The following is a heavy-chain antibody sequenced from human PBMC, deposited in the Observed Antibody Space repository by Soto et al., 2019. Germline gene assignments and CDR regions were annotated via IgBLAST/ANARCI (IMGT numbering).Heavy chain of an antibody. CDR2: IYHSGST. Sequence: SETLSLTCTVSGGSVSSGSYYWSWIRQPPGKGLEWIGYIYHSGSTNYNPYLQSRVTISVDTSKNQFFLELSSVTAADTAVYYCARLPGVLRKWWFDPWGQGTLVTVSS. CDR3: ARLPGVLRKWWFDP. J-gene: IGHJ5*02. D-gene: IGHD3-3*01. V-gene: IGHV4-61*01. CDR1: GGSVSSGSYY.